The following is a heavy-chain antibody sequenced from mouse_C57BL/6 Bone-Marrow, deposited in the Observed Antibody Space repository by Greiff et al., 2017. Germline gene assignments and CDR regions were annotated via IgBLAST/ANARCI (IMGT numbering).Heavy chain of an antibody. V-gene: IGHV1-4*01. J-gene: IGHJ2*01. D-gene: IGHD1-1*01. CDR3: ARPPYGSSYGY. Sequence: QVQLQQSGAELARPGASVKMSCKASGYTFTSYTMHWVKQRPGQGLEWIGYINPSSGYTKYNQKFKDKATLTADKSSSTAYMQLSSLTSEDSAVYYCARPPYGSSYGYWGQGTTLTVSS. CDR2: INPSSGYT. CDR1: GYTFTSYT.